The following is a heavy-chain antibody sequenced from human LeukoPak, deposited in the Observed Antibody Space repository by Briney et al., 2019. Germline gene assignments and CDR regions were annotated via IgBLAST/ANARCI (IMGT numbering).Heavy chain of an antibody. D-gene: IGHD2-2*01. Sequence: PGGSLRLSCAASGFTFSSYAMHWVRQAPGKGLEWVAVISYDGSNKYYADSVKGRFTISRDNSKNTLYLQMNSLRAEDTAVYYCARRYCSSTSCYYYGMDVWGQGTTVTASS. J-gene: IGHJ6*02. CDR1: GFTFSSYA. CDR2: ISYDGSNK. V-gene: IGHV3-30*04. CDR3: ARRYCSSTSCYYYGMDV.